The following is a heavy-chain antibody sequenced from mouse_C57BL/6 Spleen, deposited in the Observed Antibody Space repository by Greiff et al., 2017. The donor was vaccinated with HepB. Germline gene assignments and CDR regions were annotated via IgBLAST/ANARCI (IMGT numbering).Heavy chain of an antibody. J-gene: IGHJ1*03. CDR2: SRNKANDYTT. V-gene: IGHV7-1*01. CDR1: GFTFSDFY. CDR3: ARVHSGTGYFDV. Sequence: EVKVVESGGGLVQSGRSLRLSCATSGFTFSDFYMEWVRQAPGKGLEWIAASRNKANDYTTEYSASVKGRFIVSRDTSQSILYLQMNALRAEDTAIYYCARVHSGTGYFDVWGTGTTVTVSS. D-gene: IGHD4-1*01.